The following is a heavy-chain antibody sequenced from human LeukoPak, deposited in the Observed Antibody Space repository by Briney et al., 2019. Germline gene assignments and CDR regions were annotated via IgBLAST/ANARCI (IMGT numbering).Heavy chain of an antibody. Sequence: PSETLSLTCTVSGGSISSSSYYWSWIRQPAGKGLEWIGRIYTSGSTNYNPSLKSRVTISVDTSKNQFSLKLSSVTAADTAVYYCARDSIESSWENWGQGTLVTVSS. CDR2: IYTSGST. V-gene: IGHV4-61*02. CDR3: ARDSIESSWEN. D-gene: IGHD6-13*01. CDR1: GGSISSSSYY. J-gene: IGHJ4*02.